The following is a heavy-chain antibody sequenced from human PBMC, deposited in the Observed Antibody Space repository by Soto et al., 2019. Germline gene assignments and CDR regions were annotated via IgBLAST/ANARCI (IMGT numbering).Heavy chain of an antibody. V-gene: IGHV4-61*01. J-gene: IGHJ6*02. CDR3: ARVHLDYGMDV. CDR2: IYYSGST. CDR1: GGSVSSGSYY. Sequence: XGTLSLTCTVSGGSVSSGSYYWRWIRQPPGKGLEWIGYIYYSGSTNYNPSPKSRVTISVDTSKNQFSLKLSSVTAADTAVYYCARVHLDYGMDVWGQGTTVTVSS.